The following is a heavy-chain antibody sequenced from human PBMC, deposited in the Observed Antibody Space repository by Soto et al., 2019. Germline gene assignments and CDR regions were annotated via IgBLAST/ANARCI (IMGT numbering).Heavy chain of an antibody. CDR2: IYYSGSA. CDR3: ARGKNIVPL. J-gene: IGHJ4*02. CDR1: GDSISSGDSY. D-gene: IGHD2-8*01. V-gene: IGHV4-30-4*01. Sequence: SETLSLTCTVSGDSISSGDSYWSWIRQPPGKGLEWIGYIYYSGSAYYNLSLKSRVTISVDTSKNQFSLKLTSVTAADTAVYYCARGKNIVPLWGPGTLVTVSS.